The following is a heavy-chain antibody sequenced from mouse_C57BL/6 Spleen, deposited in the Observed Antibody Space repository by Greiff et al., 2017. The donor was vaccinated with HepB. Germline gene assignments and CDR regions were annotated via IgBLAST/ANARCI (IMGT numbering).Heavy chain of an antibody. CDR1: GYTFTDYE. CDR2: IDPETGGT. D-gene: IGHD1-1*01. Sequence: VKVVESGAELVRPGASVTLSCKASGYTFTDYEMHWVKQTPVHGLEWIGAIDPETGGTAYNQKFKGKAILTADKSSSTAYMELRSLTSEDSAVYYCTRGGITTVVGGAMDYWGQGTSVTVSS. CDR3: TRGGITTVVGGAMDY. J-gene: IGHJ4*01. V-gene: IGHV1-15*01.